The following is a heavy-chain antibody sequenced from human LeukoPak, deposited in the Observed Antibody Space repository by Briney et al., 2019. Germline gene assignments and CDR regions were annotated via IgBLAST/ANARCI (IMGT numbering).Heavy chain of an antibody. Sequence: SETLSLTCTVSGGSINKSSYYWGWIRQPPGKGLGWIATIYFSGTTYYNASLKSRFTISVDTSKNQFSLRLTSVTAADTAMFYCARHTGYGDYVVFDIWGQGTMVTVSS. CDR2: IYFSGTT. V-gene: IGHV4-39*01. CDR3: ARHTGYGDYVVFDI. J-gene: IGHJ3*02. CDR1: GGSINKSSYY. D-gene: IGHD4-17*01.